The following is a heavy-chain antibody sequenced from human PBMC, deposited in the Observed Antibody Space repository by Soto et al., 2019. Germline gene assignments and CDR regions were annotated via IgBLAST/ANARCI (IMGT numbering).Heavy chain of an antibody. V-gene: IGHV4-30-4*01. Sequence: QLQLRESGPGLVKPSETLSLTCTVSGGSISGGVGGLYYWSWIRQPPGKGLVWIGYIYDSGSTYYNPSLKSRVTISVDPTKNQFSLRLSSVTAADTAVYYCAREVIPLTTDWYFDLWGRGTLVTVSS. CDR3: AREVIPLTTDWYFDL. J-gene: IGHJ2*01. D-gene: IGHD4-17*01. CDR2: IYDSGST. CDR1: GGSISGGVGGLYY.